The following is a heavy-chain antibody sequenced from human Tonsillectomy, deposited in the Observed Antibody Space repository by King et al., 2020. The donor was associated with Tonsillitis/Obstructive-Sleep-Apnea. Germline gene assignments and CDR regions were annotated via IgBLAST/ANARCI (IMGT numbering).Heavy chain of an antibody. CDR3: TSTLFEKGDYYYYMVV. CDR1: GFTFGDYG. Sequence: VQLVESGGGLVKPGRSLSLSCTTAGFTFGDYGMSWFRQAPGKGLEWVGFIRSKTYGGTTDYAASVRGRFTISRDDSKSIAYLQMNSLKTEDTAVYYCTSTLFEKGDYYYYMVVWGKGTAVTVSS. D-gene: IGHD3-3*01. CDR2: IRSKTYGGTT. J-gene: IGHJ6*03. V-gene: IGHV3-49*05.